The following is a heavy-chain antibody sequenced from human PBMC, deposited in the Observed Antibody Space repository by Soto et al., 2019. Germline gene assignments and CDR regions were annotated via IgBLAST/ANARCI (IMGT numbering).Heavy chain of an antibody. J-gene: IGHJ4*02. CDR1: GFSLSSNW. CDR2: INTDGSTT. Sequence: PGGSLRLSCAASGFSLSSNWMHWVRQAPGKGLVWVSRINTDGSTTTYPDSVKGRFTISRDNAKNTLYLQMNSLRAEDTAVYYCARGSTSQSGWIESWAEATL. CDR3: ARGSTSQSGWIES. V-gene: IGHV3-74*01. D-gene: IGHD2-2*01.